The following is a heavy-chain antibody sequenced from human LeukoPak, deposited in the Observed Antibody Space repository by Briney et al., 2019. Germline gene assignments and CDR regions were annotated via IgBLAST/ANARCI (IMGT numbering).Heavy chain of an antibody. D-gene: IGHD3-22*01. CDR2: INTNTGNP. J-gene: IGHJ6*03. Sequence: ASVKVSCKASGYTFTSYAMNWVRQAPGQGLEWMGWINTNTGNPTYAQGFTGRFVFSLDTSVSTAYLQISSLKAEDTAVYYCARDTYYYDSSGYSSNYYYYYMDVWGKGTTVTVSS. CDR3: ARDTYYYDSSGYSSNYYYYYMDV. V-gene: IGHV7-4-1*02. CDR1: GYTFTSYA.